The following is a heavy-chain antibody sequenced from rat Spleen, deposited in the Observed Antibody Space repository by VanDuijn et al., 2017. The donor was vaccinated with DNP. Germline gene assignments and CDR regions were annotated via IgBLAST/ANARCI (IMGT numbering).Heavy chain of an antibody. CDR2: ITSGGSS. CDR1: GFSFSHYW. D-gene: IGHD3-4*01. V-gene: IGHV5-31*01. Sequence: EVQLVESGGDLVQPGRSLKLSCVASGFSFSHYWMTWIRQVPGKGLEWIASITSGGSSYYPDSVKGRFTISRDNAKNTLYLRMNSLRSEDTATYYCTNPPTGSNWFAYWGQGTLVTVSS. CDR3: TNPPTGSNWFAY. J-gene: IGHJ3*01.